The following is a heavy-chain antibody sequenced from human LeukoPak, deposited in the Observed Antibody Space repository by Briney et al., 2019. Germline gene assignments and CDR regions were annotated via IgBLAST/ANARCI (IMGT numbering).Heavy chain of an antibody. CDR2: ISSSGSTI. V-gene: IGHV3-11*01. CDR3: AKDGLLWPNWFDP. J-gene: IGHJ5*02. Sequence: GGSLRLSCAAPGFTFSDYYMSWIRQAPGKGLEWVSYISSSGSTIYYADSVKGRFTISRDNSKNTLYLQMNSLRAEDTAVYYCAKDGLLWPNWFDPWGQGTLVTVSS. D-gene: IGHD2-21*01. CDR1: GFTFSDYY.